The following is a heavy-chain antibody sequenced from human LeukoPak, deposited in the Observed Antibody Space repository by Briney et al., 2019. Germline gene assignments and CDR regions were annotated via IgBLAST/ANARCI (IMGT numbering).Heavy chain of an antibody. J-gene: IGHJ3*02. V-gene: IGHV4-59*01. Sequence: PSETLSLTCTVSGGSISSYYWSWIRQPPGKGLEWIGYIYYSGSTNYNPSLKSRVTISVDTSKNQFSLKLSSVTAADTAVYYCARDSYYYDSSGYLAFDIWGQGTMVTVSS. CDR1: GGSISSYY. CDR2: IYYSGST. CDR3: ARDSYYYDSSGYLAFDI. D-gene: IGHD3-22*01.